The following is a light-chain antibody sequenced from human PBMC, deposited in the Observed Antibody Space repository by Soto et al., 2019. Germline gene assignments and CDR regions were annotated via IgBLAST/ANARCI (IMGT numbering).Light chain of an antibody. CDR2: GAS. Sequence: VLFTQAPGNLDLSPGERATLSWTASQSVSNTYVAWYQHIPGQTPRLLIYGASNRATGIPDRFSGSGSGTDFTLTISRLEPEDFAVYYCQQHDSSPWMFGQGTKVDI. CDR1: QSVSNTY. CDR3: QQHDSSPWM. J-gene: IGKJ1*01. V-gene: IGKV3-20*01.